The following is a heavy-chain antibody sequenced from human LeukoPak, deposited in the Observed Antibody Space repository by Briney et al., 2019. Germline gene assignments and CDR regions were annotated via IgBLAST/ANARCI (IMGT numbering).Heavy chain of an antibody. J-gene: IGHJ4*02. Sequence: SETLSLTCTVSGGSISSGNYYWSWIRQPPGKGLEWIGYIYYTGSTNFNPSLKRRVTMSVDTSKNQFSLKLRSVTAADTAVYYCARGDGDPFDYWGQGTLVTVSS. CDR1: GGSISSGNYY. V-gene: IGHV4-61*01. D-gene: IGHD4-17*01. CDR2: IYYTGST. CDR3: ARGDGDPFDY.